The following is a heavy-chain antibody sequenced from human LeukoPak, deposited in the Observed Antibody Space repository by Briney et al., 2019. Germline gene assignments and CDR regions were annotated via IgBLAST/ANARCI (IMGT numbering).Heavy chain of an antibody. CDR1: GGSISSSSYY. J-gene: IGHJ5*02. CDR3: ARNAPQYYGDYRLLHWFDP. Sequence: TSETLSLTCTVSGGSISSSSYYWGWIRQPPGRGLEWIGSIYYSGSTYYNPSLKSRVTIYVDTSKNQFSLKLSSVTAADTAVNYCARNAPQYYGDYRLLHWFDPWGQGTLVTVSS. CDR2: IYYSGST. V-gene: IGHV4-39*01. D-gene: IGHD4-17*01.